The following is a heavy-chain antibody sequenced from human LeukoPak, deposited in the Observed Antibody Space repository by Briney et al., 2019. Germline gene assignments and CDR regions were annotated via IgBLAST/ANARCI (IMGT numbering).Heavy chain of an antibody. Sequence: ASVQVSCKASGYTFTGYYMHWVRQAPGHGLEWMGWINPYSGSTNYAKKFQGRVTMTRDTSISTAYMELSRLRSDDTAVYYCARSNRIAVASSEYFQHWGQGTLVTVSS. CDR3: ARSNRIAVASSEYFQH. J-gene: IGHJ1*01. CDR2: INPYSGST. D-gene: IGHD6-19*01. V-gene: IGHV1-2*02. CDR1: GYTFTGYY.